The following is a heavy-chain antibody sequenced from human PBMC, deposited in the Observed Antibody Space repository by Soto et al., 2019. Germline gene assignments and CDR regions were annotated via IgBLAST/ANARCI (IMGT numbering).Heavy chain of an antibody. CDR3: ARLLACSGGSCRALDY. J-gene: IGHJ4*02. Sequence: QVQLVQSGAEVKKPGASVKVSCKASGYTFTSYGISWVRQAPGQGLEWMGWISAYNGNTNYAQKLQDRVTLTPDTSTSTAYMELRSLRSDDTAVYYCARLLACSGGSCRALDYWGQGTLVTVSS. CDR1: GYTFTSYG. CDR2: ISAYNGNT. V-gene: IGHV1-18*01. D-gene: IGHD2-15*01.